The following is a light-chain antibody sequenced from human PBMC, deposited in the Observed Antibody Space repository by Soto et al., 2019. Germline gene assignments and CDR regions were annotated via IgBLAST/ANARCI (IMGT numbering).Light chain of an antibody. V-gene: IGKV1-5*03. Sequence: DIQMTQSPSTLSASVGDRVTITCRASQSISMWLAWYQQKPGKAPKVLIYKASSLESGVPSRFSGSGSGTEFTITISSLQPDDLATYYCQQYNTDPYTFGQGTQLEIK. CDR2: KAS. CDR1: QSISMW. CDR3: QQYNTDPYT. J-gene: IGKJ2*01.